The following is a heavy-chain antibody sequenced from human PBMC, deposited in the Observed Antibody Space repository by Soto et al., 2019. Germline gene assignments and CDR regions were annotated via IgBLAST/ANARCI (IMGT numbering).Heavy chain of an antibody. CDR3: ARARDWNYVDP. CDR1: GFTFSSYG. CDR2: ISYDGGRI. D-gene: IGHD1-7*01. V-gene: IGHV3-30*03. Sequence: GVSLRRSCAASGFTFSSYGMHWVRQAPAKGLEWVAIISYDGGRIYYADSLKGRFTISRDNSKNMVYLQMTSLTVEDTAVYYCARARDWNYVDPWGQGTLVTASS. J-gene: IGHJ5*02.